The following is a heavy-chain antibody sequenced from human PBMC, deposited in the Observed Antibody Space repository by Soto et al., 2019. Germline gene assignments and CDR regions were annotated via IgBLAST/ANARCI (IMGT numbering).Heavy chain of an antibody. CDR1: GFTFSSYG. Sequence: GGSLRLSCAASGFTFSSYGMHWVRQAPGKGLEWVAVISYDGSNKYYADSVKGRFTISRDNSKNTLYLQMNSLRAEDTAVYYCAKSTVISEYCLGPWGQGTLVTVSS. CDR2: ISYDGSNK. D-gene: IGHD2-15*01. CDR3: AKSTVISEYCLGP. V-gene: IGHV3-30*18. J-gene: IGHJ5*02.